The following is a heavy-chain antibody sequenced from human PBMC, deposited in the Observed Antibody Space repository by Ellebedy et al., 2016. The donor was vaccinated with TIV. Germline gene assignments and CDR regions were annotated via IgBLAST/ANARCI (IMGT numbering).Heavy chain of an antibody. CDR1: GASFSSRSYY. D-gene: IGHD6-13*01. CDR2: IYYSGST. J-gene: IGHJ4*02. Sequence: MPSETLSLTCTVSGASFSSRSYYWGWIRQPPGKGLEWIGNIYYSGSTYYSPSLKSRVTISVDTSKNQFSLKLSSVTAADTAVYYCARDEYNISWFKYWGQGTLVTVSS. V-gene: IGHV4-39*02. CDR3: ARDEYNISWFKY.